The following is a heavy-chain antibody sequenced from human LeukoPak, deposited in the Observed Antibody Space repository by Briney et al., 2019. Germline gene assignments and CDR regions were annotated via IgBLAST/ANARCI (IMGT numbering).Heavy chain of an antibody. D-gene: IGHD3-9*01. V-gene: IGHV4-59*08. J-gene: IGHJ5*02. CDR1: GGSISNYY. CDR2: IYYSGST. Sequence: SETLSLTCTVSGGSISNYYWHWIRQPPGKGLEWIGYIYYSGSTNYNPSLKSRVTISVDTSKNQFSLKLSSVTAADTAVYYCARFRETYYDILTGVFDPWGQGTLVTVSS. CDR3: ARFRETYYDILTGVFDP.